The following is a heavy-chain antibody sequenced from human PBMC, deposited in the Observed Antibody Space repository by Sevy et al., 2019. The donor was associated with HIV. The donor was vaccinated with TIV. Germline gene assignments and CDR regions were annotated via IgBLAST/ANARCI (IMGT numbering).Heavy chain of an antibody. J-gene: IGHJ4*02. V-gene: IGHV3-30*18. CDR3: AKGPSLHYDSSGYYDY. D-gene: IGHD3-22*01. CDR1: GFTFSDYA. CDR2: ISYDGTYK. Sequence: GRSLRLSCAASGFTFSDYAMHWVRQAPGKGLQWVALISYDGTYKYYEDSVKGRFTISRDDSKNTLYLQVNSLRTDDTAVYYCAKGPSLHYDSSGYYDYWGQGTLVTVSS.